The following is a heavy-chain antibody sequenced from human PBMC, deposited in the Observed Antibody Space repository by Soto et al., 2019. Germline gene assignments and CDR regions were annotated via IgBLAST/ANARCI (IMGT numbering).Heavy chain of an antibody. CDR3: ARDPLRNYYDSSGYMDY. J-gene: IGHJ4*02. V-gene: IGHV1-69*01. CDR2: IIPIFGTA. CDR1: GGTFSSYA. D-gene: IGHD3-22*01. Sequence: QVQLVQSGAEVKKPGSSVKVSCKASGGTFSSYAISWVRQAPGQGLEWMGGIIPIFGTANYAQKFQGRVTITADESTSTAYMELSSLRSEDTAVYYCARDPLRNYYDSSGYMDYWGQGTLVTVSS.